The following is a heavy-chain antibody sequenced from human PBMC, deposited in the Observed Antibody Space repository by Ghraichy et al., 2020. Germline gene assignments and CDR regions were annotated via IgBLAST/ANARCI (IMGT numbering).Heavy chain of an antibody. CDR1: GGSFSGYY. CDR3: ARRDYNLTDIDY. V-gene: IGHV4-34*01. J-gene: IGHJ4*02. CDR2: INHSGST. D-gene: IGHD4-11*01. Sequence: SETLSLTCAVYGGSFSGYYWSWIRQPPGKGLEWIGEINHSGSTNYNPSLKSRVTISVDTSKNQFSLKLSSVTAADTAVYYCARRDYNLTDIDYWGQGTLVTVSS.